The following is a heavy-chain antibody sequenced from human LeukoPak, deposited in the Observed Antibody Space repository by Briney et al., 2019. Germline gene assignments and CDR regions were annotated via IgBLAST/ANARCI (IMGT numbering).Heavy chain of an antibody. CDR2: IYNSRST. CDR1: GCSISSYY. CDR3: ARQSIAVAKETFYYYYYYMDV. V-gene: IGHV4-59*08. D-gene: IGHD6-19*01. Sequence: NTSETLSLTCTVSGCSISSYYWSWIRQPPGKGLEWIGYIYNSRSTNYNTSLKSRVTISVGTSKNQFSLKLSSVTAADTAVYYCARQSIAVAKETFYYYYYYMDVWGKGTTVTVSS. J-gene: IGHJ6*03.